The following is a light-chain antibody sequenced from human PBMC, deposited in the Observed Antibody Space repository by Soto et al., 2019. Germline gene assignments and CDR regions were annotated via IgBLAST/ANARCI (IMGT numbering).Light chain of an antibody. J-gene: IGKJ3*01. CDR3: QQYNSYSRT. V-gene: IGKV1-33*01. CDR1: QNINNY. Sequence: DIQMTQSPSSLSASVGDRVTITCQASQNINNYLNWYQQKPGRAPKLLIYDASNLEAGVPSRFRGSGSGTEFTLTISSLQPDDFATYYCQQYNSYSRTFGPGTKVDIK. CDR2: DAS.